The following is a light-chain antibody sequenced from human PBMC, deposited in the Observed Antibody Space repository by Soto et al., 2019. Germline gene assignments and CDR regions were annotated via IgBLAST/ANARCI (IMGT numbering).Light chain of an antibody. CDR2: AAS. V-gene: IGKV1-39*01. Sequence: DIQMTQSPSPLSASVGDRVTITRRASQSISSYLNWYQQKPGKAPKLLIYAASSLQSGVPSRFSGSGSGTDFTLTISSLQPEDFATYYCQQSYSTPHTFGPGTKVDIK. CDR1: QSISSY. J-gene: IGKJ3*01. CDR3: QQSYSTPHT.